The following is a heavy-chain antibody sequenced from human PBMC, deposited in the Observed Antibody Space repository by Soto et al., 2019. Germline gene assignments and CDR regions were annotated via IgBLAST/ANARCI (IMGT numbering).Heavy chain of an antibody. D-gene: IGHD2-15*01. Sequence: SVKVSCKASGGTFSSYAISWVRQAPGQGLEWMGGIIPIFGTANYAQKFQGRVTITADKSTSTAYMELSSLRSEDTAVYYCARGKGGYDDYGMDVWGQGTTVTVSS. CDR3: ARGKGGYDDYGMDV. CDR2: IIPIFGTA. CDR1: GGTFSSYA. V-gene: IGHV1-69*06. J-gene: IGHJ6*02.